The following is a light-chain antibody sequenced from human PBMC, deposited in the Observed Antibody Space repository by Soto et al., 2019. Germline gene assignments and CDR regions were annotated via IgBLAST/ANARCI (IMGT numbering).Light chain of an antibody. V-gene: IGLV1-51*01. CDR1: SSNIGNNY. Sequence: QSVLTQPPSVSAAPGQTVTISCSGSSSNIGNNYVSWYQQLPGTAPKLRIYDNNKRPSGIPDRFSGSKSGTSATLGITGLQTGDEADYYCGTWDSSLSAGVFGTGTKVTVL. J-gene: IGLJ1*01. CDR3: GTWDSSLSAGV. CDR2: DNN.